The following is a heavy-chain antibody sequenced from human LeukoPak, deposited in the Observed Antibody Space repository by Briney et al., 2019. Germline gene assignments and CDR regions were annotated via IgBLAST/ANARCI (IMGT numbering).Heavy chain of an antibody. V-gene: IGHV1-18*01. CDR1: GYTFTNYA. CDR3: TRYPTISGHYYFDY. CDR2: INTYNGDA. Sequence: ASVKVSCKAFGYTFTNYAFSWVRQAPGQGFEWLGWINTYNGDAKYPLNIQGRVSLTTDTFTSTAYMELWSLRPDDTAVYYCTRYPTISGHYYFDYWGQGTLVTVSS. D-gene: IGHD2/OR15-2a*01. J-gene: IGHJ4*02.